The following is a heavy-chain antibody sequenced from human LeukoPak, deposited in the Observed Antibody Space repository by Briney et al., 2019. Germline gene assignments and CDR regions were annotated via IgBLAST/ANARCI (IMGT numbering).Heavy chain of an antibody. CDR3: ARPTPNYYGSRTYDY. CDR2: INRVGST. Sequence: SETLSLTCAVYGGSFSGYYWSWIRQPPGKGLEWIGEINRVGSTNYNPSLKSRVTISVDTSKNQFSLKLSSVTAADTAVYYCARPTPNYYGSRTYDYWGQGTLVTVSS. D-gene: IGHD3-10*01. V-gene: IGHV4-34*01. J-gene: IGHJ4*02. CDR1: GGSFSGYY.